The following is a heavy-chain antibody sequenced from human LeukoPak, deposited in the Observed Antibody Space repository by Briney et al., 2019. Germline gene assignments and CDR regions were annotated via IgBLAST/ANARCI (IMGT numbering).Heavy chain of an antibody. CDR2: IYYSGST. CDR3: ARRPRSYYDSSGYYY. CDR1: GGSISSSSYY. J-gene: IGHJ4*02. D-gene: IGHD3-22*01. Sequence: SETLSLTCTVSGGSISSSSYYWGWIRQPPGKGLEWIGSIYYSGSTYYNPSLKSRVTISVDTSKNQFSLKLSSVTAADTAVYYWARRPRSYYDSSGYYYWGQGTLVTVSS. V-gene: IGHV4-39*01.